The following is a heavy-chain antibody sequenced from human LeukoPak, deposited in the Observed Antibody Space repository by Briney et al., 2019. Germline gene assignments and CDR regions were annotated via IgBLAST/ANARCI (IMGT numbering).Heavy chain of an antibody. CDR1: GFTFSTYA. CDR3: ARDRWMVGWPTPDS. D-gene: IGHD2-15*01. J-gene: IGHJ4*02. V-gene: IGHV3-23*01. CDR2: IGGSGGDT. Sequence: GGSLRLSCAASGFTFSTYAMSWVRQAPGKGLEWVSAIGGSGGDTYYADSVKGRFIISRDNSKNTLSLQMSSLTAEDTAIYYCARDRWMVGWPTPDSWGQGTLVTVSS.